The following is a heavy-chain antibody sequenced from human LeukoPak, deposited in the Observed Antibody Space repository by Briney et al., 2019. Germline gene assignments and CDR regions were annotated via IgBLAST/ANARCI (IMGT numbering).Heavy chain of an antibody. Sequence: GGSLRLSCAASGFIVSSKYMSWVRQAPGKGLEWVSIIYSGGDTYYADSVKGRFTISRDNSKNTVYLQMNSLRAEDTAVYYCARRAYFDFWGQGTLVTVSS. CDR1: GFIVSSKY. CDR2: IYSGGDT. V-gene: IGHV3-66*04. J-gene: IGHJ4*02. CDR3: ARRAYFDF.